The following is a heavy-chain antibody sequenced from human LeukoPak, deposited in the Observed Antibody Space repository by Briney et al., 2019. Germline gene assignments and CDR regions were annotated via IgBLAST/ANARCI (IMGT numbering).Heavy chain of an antibody. D-gene: IGHD3-3*01. CDR2: ISYDGSNK. J-gene: IGHJ4*02. CDR3: ARADFWSGFDY. V-gene: IGHV3-30-3*01. Sequence: GSLRLSCAASGFTFSSYAMHWVRQAPGKGLEWVAVISYDGSNKYYADSVKGRFTISRDNSKNTLYLQMNSLRAEDTAVYYCARADFWSGFDYWGQGTLVTVSS. CDR1: GFTFSSYA.